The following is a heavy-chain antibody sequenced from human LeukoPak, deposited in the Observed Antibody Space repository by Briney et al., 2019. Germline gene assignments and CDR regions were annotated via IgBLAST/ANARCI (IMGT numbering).Heavy chain of an antibody. J-gene: IGHJ6*03. V-gene: IGHV1-18*01. CDR1: GYTFTSYG. Sequence: ASVKVSCKASGYTFTSYGISWVRQAPGQGLEWMGWISAYNGNTNYAQKLQGRVTMTTDTSTSTAYMELRSLRSDDTAVYYCARKRIPRITFFGPPPHTSYMDVWGKGTPVTVS. D-gene: IGHD3-3*01. CDR3: ARKRIPRITFFGPPPHTSYMDV. CDR2: ISAYNGNT.